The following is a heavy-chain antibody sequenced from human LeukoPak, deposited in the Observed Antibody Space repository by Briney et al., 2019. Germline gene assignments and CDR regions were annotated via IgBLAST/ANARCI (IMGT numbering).Heavy chain of an antibody. CDR3: ARDRNTDFWSGYYTNYFDY. J-gene: IGHJ4*02. CDR2: ISGSGGRI. D-gene: IGHD3-3*01. CDR1: GFTFSTHA. V-gene: IGHV3-23*01. Sequence: GGSLRLSCAASGFTFSTHAMSWVRQAPGKGLEWVSAISGSGGRIYYGASVKGRFTISRDNSKNTLNLQMNSLRAEDTAVYYCARDRNTDFWSGYYTNYFDYWGQGTLVIVSS.